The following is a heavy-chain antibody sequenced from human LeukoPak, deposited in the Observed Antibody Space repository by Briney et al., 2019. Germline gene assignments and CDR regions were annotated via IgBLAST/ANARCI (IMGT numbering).Heavy chain of an antibody. D-gene: IGHD3-10*01. V-gene: IGHV4-34*01. CDR3: ARGPLGYGSGSYYNWFDP. CDR1: GGSFSGYY. J-gene: IGHJ5*02. Sequence: KPSETLSLTCAVYGGSFSGYYWSWIRQPPGKGLEWIGEINHSGSTNYNPSLKSRVTISVDTSKNQFSLKLSSVTAADTAVYYCARGPLGYGSGSYYNWFDPWGQGTLVTVSS. CDR2: INHSGST.